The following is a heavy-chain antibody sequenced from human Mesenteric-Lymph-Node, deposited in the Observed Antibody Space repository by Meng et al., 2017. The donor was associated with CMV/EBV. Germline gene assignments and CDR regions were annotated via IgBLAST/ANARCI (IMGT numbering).Heavy chain of an antibody. CDR3: ARDSSGIQLWFDFDY. CDR1: GGTFSSYT. D-gene: IGHD5-18*01. V-gene: IGHV1-2*02. CDR2: INPNSGGT. Sequence: ASVKVSCKVSGGTFSSYTISWVRQAPGQGLEWMGWINPNSGGTNYAQKFQGRVTMTRDTSISTAYMELSRLRSDDTAVYYCARDSSGIQLWFDFDYWGQGTLVTVSS. J-gene: IGHJ4*02.